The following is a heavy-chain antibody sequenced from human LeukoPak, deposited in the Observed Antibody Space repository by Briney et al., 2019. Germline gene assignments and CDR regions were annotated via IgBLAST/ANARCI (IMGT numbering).Heavy chain of an antibody. Sequence: PGGSLRLSCAASGFTFSSYSMNWVRQAPGKGLEWVSSISSSSSHIYYADSVKGRFTISRDNAKNSLYLQMNSLRAEDTAVYYCARDRWEPVVVVPAAIAFWGQGTPVTVSS. D-gene: IGHD2-2*01. V-gene: IGHV3-21*01. CDR2: ISSSSSHI. J-gene: IGHJ4*02. CDR3: ARDRWEPVVVVPAAIAF. CDR1: GFTFSSYS.